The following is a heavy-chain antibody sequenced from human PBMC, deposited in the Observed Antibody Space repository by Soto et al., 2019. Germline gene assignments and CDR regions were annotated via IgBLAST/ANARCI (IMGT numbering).Heavy chain of an antibody. CDR3: ARGLGGRDIVVVPAAIRKLYYYYGMDV. V-gene: IGHV1-2*04. CDR1: GYTSTGYY. CDR2: INPNSGGT. J-gene: IGHJ6*02. D-gene: IGHD2-2*02. Sequence: ASVKVSCKASGYTSTGYYMHWVRQAPGQGLEWMGWINPNSGGTNYAQKFQGWVTMTRDTSISTAYMELSRLRSDDTAVYYCARGLGGRDIVVVPAAIRKLYYYYGMDVWGQGTTVTVSS.